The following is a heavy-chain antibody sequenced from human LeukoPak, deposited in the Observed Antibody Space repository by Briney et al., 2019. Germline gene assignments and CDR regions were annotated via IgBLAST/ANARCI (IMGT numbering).Heavy chain of an antibody. CDR3: ARRGTSSSWAHFDY. CDR1: GFTSSSHW. J-gene: IGHJ4*02. CDR2: IKQDGSEK. D-gene: IGHD6-13*01. Sequence: GGSLRLSCAASGFTSSSHWMTWVRQAPGKGLEWVANIKQDGSEKYYVDSVKGRFTISRDNAKNSLYLQMNSLGVEDTAVYCCARRGTSSSWAHFDYWGQGTLVTVSS. V-gene: IGHV3-7*05.